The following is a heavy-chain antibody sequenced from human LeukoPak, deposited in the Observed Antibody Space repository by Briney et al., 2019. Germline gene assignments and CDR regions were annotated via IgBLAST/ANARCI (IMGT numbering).Heavy chain of an antibody. CDR1: GYTFTGYY. V-gene: IGHV1-2*02. Sequence: AASVKVSCKAFGYTFTGYYMHWVRQAPGQGLEWMGWINPNSGGTNYAQKFQGRVTMTRDTSISTAYMELSRLRSDDTAVYYCASVIDLSYYFDYWGQGTLVTVSS. CDR2: INPNSGGT. CDR3: ASVIDLSYYFDY. D-gene: IGHD3-10*01. J-gene: IGHJ4*02.